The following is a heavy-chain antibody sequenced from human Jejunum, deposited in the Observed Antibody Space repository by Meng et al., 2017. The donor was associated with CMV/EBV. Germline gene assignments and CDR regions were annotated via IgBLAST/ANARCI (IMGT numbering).Heavy chain of an antibody. Sequence: GFTIDDYNMHWVRQAPGKGLEWVSLIGWEGVNTIYADSVEGRFTISRDNSKNSLYLQMNSLRTEDTALYYCAKARRYSGYDGDFRHWGQGTLVTVSS. CDR3: AKARRYSGYDGDFRH. V-gene: IGHV3-43*01. J-gene: IGHJ1*01. D-gene: IGHD5-12*01. CDR1: GFTIDDYN. CDR2: IGWEGVNT.